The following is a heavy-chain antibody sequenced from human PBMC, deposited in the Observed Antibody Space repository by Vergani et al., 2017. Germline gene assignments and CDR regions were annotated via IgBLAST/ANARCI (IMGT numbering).Heavy chain of an antibody. J-gene: IGHJ6*03. Sequence: EVQLVQSGAEVKKPGASLRISCKGSGYSFTSYWISWVRQMPGKGLEWMGRIDPSDSYTNYSPSFQGHVTISAAKSISTAYLPWSSLKASDTAMYYCARHSEVLLWFGELYYYFMDVWGKGTTVTVSS. V-gene: IGHV5-10-1*03. D-gene: IGHD3-10*01. CDR3: ARHSEVLLWFGELYYYFMDV. CDR1: GYSFTSYW. CDR2: IDPSDSYT.